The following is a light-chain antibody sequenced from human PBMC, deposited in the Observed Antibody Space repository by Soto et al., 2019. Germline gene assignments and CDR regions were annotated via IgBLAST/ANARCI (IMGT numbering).Light chain of an antibody. J-gene: IGLJ1*01. CDR2: EVI. Sequence: QSALTQPASVSGSPGQAITVSCSGTSSDIGAHNFVSWYQQHPGKAPKLIIYEVINRPSGVSDRFSGSKSGNTASLTISGLQSEDEADYYCNSYTTRNTFVFCSGTKVTV. CDR1: SSDIGAHNF. CDR3: NSYTTRNTFV. V-gene: IGLV2-14*03.